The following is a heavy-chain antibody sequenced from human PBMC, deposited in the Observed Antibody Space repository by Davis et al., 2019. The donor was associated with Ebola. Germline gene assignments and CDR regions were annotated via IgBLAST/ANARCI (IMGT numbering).Heavy chain of an antibody. Sequence: GESLKISCAASGFTFRSYAMSWVRQAPGKGLECVSVIYSGGTTYYVDSVKGRFAISRDNTKNTVYLEMDYLTAEDTAVYYCARRPTGMYHFDFWGQGTPVTVSS. CDR1: GFTFRSYA. CDR3: ARRPTGMYHFDF. V-gene: IGHV3-23*03. J-gene: IGHJ4*02. D-gene: IGHD1-1*01. CDR2: IYSGGTT.